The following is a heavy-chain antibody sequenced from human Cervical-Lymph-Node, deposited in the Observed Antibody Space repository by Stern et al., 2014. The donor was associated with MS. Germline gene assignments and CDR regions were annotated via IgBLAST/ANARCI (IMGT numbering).Heavy chain of an antibody. CDR2: IYPGDSAT. V-gene: IGHV5-51*01. CDR1: GYSFTSYW. J-gene: IGHJ1*01. D-gene: IGHD6-19*01. CDR3: ARSASSGWFFQH. Sequence: VQLVQSGAEVKKPGETLKLSCKGSGYSFTSYWIGWVRQLPGKGLEWMGDIYPGDSATSNRPSFPRTDTTSADKSNRPPYMQRSSLKASDTAMYYCARSASSGWFFQHWGQGTLVTVSS.